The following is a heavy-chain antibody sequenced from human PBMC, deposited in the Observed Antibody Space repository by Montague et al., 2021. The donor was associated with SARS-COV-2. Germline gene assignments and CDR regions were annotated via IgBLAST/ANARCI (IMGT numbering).Heavy chain of an antibody. CDR1: GFIFSSFA. J-gene: IGHJ4*02. Sequence: SLRLSCAASGFIFSSFAMSRVRQAPGKGLEWVSAVRSSGGSPNYADSVKGRFTIYRDNSNNMLYLQMNGLRAEDTAVYYCAKDMWDLYYFDYWGQGTLVTVSS. CDR2: VRSSGGSP. V-gene: IGHV3-23*01. CDR3: AKDMWDLYYFDY. D-gene: IGHD1-26*01.